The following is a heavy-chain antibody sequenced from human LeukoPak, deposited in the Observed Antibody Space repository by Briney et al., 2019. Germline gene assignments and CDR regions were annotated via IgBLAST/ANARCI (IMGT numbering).Heavy chain of an antibody. CDR2: ISSSGSTI. Sequence: GESLRLSCAASGFTFSDYYMSWIRQAPGKGLEWVSYISSSGSTIYYADSVKGRFTISRDNAKNSLYLQMNSLRAEDTAVYYCAREGYPHNYGDYPYYFDYWGQGTLVTVSS. CDR3: AREGYPHNYGDYPYYFDY. J-gene: IGHJ4*02. CDR1: GFTFSDYY. V-gene: IGHV3-11*01. D-gene: IGHD4-17*01.